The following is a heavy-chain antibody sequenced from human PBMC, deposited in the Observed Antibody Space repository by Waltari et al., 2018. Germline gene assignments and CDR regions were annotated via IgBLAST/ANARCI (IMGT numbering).Heavy chain of an antibody. Sequence: EVQLVESGGGLVQPGRSLRLSCAVSGFNFDDYAMHWVREAPGKGREWVSGISWNSDNIGDADSVKGRFTISRDNAKNSLYLQMNSLRPEDTALYYCAKGHSGSYGLKDWGQGTLVTVSS. D-gene: IGHD1-26*01. V-gene: IGHV3-9*01. CDR1: GFNFDDYA. J-gene: IGHJ4*02. CDR3: AKGHSGSYGLKD. CDR2: ISWNSDNI.